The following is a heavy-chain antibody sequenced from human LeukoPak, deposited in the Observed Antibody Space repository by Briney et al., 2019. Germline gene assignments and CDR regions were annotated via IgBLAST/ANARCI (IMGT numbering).Heavy chain of an antibody. Sequence: SETLSLTCTVSGGSISSYYWSWIRRPPGKGLEWIGYIYYSGSTNYNPSLKSRVTISVDTSKNQFSLKLSSVTAADTAVYYCARHLWRSRFDPWGQGTLVTVSS. J-gene: IGHJ5*02. V-gene: IGHV4-59*08. CDR1: GGSISSYY. CDR3: ARHLWRSRFDP. D-gene: IGHD2/OR15-2a*01. CDR2: IYYSGST.